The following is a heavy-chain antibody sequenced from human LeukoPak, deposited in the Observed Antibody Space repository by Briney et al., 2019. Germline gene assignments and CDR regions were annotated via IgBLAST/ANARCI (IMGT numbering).Heavy chain of an antibody. V-gene: IGHV3-53*01. CDR2: IYSGGST. CDR3: ARAVPPVINFDH. D-gene: IGHD4-23*01. J-gene: IGHJ4*02. Sequence: PGGSLRLSCAASGFTVSSYYMTWVRQAPGKGLEWVSVIYSGGSTYYADSMKGRFTISRDNSKNTLYLQMNRRRAEDTAVYNCARAVPPVINFDHWGQGTLVTVSS. CDR1: GFTVSSYY.